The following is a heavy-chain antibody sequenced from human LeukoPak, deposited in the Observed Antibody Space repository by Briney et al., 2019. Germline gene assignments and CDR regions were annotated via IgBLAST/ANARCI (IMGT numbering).Heavy chain of an antibody. CDR1: GGSMSSYY. CDR2: IYYSGST. J-gene: IGHJ4*02. Sequence: SGTLSLTCTVSGGSMSSYYWSWIRQPPGKGLEWIGYIYYSGSTNYNPSLKSRVTISVDTSKNQFSLKLSSVTAADTAVYYCARRSISGYLIDYWGQGTLVTVSS. V-gene: IGHV4-59*01. CDR3: ARRSISGYLIDY. D-gene: IGHD3-10*01.